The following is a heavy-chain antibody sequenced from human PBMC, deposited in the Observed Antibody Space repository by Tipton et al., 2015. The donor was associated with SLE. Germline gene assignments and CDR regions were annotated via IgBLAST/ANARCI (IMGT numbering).Heavy chain of an antibody. Sequence: TLSLTCAVYGGSFSGYYWSWIRQPPGKGLEWIGEINHSGSTNYNPSLKSRVTISVDTSKNQFSLKLSSVTAADTAVYYCVREGDPGYFDYWGQGTLVTVSS. J-gene: IGHJ4*02. CDR1: GGSFSGYY. CDR3: VREGDPGYFDY. V-gene: IGHV4-34*01. CDR2: INHSGST. D-gene: IGHD2-21*01.